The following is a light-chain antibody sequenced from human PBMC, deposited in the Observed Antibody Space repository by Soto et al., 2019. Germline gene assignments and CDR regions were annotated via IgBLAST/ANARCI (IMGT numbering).Light chain of an antibody. CDR1: QSVLYRSNSKNY. CDR2: WAS. CDR3: QQYYNTPLT. V-gene: IGKV4-1*01. Sequence: DIVMTQSPDSLAVSLGERATINCKSSQSVLYRSNSKNYLAWYQQKPGQPPRLLIYWASTRESGVPDRFSGSGPGTDFTLTISSLQAEDVAIYYCQQYYNTPLTFGGGTKVEI. J-gene: IGKJ4*01.